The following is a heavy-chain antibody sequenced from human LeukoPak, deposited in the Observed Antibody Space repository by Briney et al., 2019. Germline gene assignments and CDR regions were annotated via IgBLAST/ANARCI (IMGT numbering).Heavy chain of an antibody. CDR1: GGSLSSGSYY. Sequence: PSQTLSLTCTVSGGSLSSGSYYWSWIRQPAGKGLEWIGRIYTSGSTNYNPSLKSRVTISVDTSKNQFSLKLSSVTAADTAVYYCARDYEAGYCSSTSCYDAFDIWGQGTMVSVSS. V-gene: IGHV4-61*02. D-gene: IGHD2-2*01. CDR2: IYTSGST. CDR3: ARDYEAGYCSSTSCYDAFDI. J-gene: IGHJ3*02.